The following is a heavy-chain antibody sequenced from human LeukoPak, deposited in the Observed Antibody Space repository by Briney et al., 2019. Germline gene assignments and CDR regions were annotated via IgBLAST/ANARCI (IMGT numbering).Heavy chain of an antibody. Sequence: PSETLSLTCAVSGDSVGSSASGNSRWNWVRQPPGKTLEWIGEIYRSGGPHSNPSLRRRVTMSLDRSKNQLTLNVRSVTAADTAVYYCVRDLDDGNYALAFWGQGTLVTVSS. CDR3: VRDLDDGNYALAF. J-gene: IGHJ4*02. CDR1: GDSVGSSASGNS. CDR2: IYRSGGP. V-gene: IGHV4/OR15-8*01. D-gene: IGHD4-17*01.